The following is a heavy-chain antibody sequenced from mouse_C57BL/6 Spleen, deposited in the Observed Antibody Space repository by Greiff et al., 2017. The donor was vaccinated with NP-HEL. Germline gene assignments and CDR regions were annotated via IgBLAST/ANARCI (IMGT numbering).Heavy chain of an antibody. CDR2: IDPETGGT. Sequence: VQLQESGAELVRPGASVTLSCKASGYTFTDYEMHWVKQTPAHGLEWIGAIDPETGGTAYNQKFEGKAILTADKSSSTAYMELRSLTSEDSAVYYCSSNWDEAWFAYWGQGTLVTVSA. V-gene: IGHV1-15*01. J-gene: IGHJ3*01. CDR1: GYTFTDYE. D-gene: IGHD4-1*02. CDR3: SSNWDEAWFAY.